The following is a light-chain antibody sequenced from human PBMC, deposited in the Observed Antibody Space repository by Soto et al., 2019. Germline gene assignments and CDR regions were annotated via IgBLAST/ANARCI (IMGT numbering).Light chain of an antibody. Sequence: EIVLTQSPGTLSLSPGERATLSCRASQSVASNYLAWYQQKPGQTPRLLIYGASSRATDIPDRFSGSWSGTDSTLTISSLEPEDFAVYYCQQYGISPPYTFGQGTKLEIK. CDR1: QSVASNY. CDR2: GAS. J-gene: IGKJ2*01. CDR3: QQYGISPPYT. V-gene: IGKV3-20*01.